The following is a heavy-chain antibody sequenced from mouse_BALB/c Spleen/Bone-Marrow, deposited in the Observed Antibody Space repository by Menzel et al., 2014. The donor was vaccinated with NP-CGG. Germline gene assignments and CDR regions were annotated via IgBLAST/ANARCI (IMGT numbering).Heavy chain of an antibody. Sequence: EVQRVESGGGLVKPGGSLKLSCAASGFAFSSYDMSWVRQTPEKRLEWVAYISSGGGGTYYPDTVKGRFTISRDNAKNTLYLQMSSLKSEDTAMYYCARHEDGYYDAMDYWGQGTSVTVSS. D-gene: IGHD2-3*01. J-gene: IGHJ4*01. CDR1: GFAFSSYD. CDR2: ISSGGGGT. CDR3: ARHEDGYYDAMDY. V-gene: IGHV5-12-1*01.